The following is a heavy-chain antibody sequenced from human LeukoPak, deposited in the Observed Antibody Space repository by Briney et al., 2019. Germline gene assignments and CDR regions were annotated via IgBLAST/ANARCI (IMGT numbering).Heavy chain of an antibody. CDR2: ISHDGTNK. CDR3: ARSTPGDYTLHLIDS. CDR1: GFTFSSDA. D-gene: IGHD3-3*01. Sequence: GGSLRLSCAVSGFTFSSDAMHWVRQAPGKGLEWVAVISHDGTNKYYTDSVKDRFTISRDNSKSILYLQTNSLRAEDTAVYYCARSTPGDYTLHLIDSWGQGTLVTVSS. V-gene: IGHV3-30-3*01. J-gene: IGHJ4*02.